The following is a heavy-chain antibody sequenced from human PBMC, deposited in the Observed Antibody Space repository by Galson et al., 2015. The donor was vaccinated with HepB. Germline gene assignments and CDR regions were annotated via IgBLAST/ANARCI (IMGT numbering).Heavy chain of an antibody. CDR1: GFTFSSYA. Sequence: SLRLSCAASGFTFSSYAMFWVRQAPGEGLEWVSGITAGGGSTYYADSVRGRFTISRDNSENTLYLQMNSLRAEDTAVYYCAKGGGGGNYWGQGTLVTVSS. CDR3: AKGGGGGNY. CDR2: ITAGGGST. D-gene: IGHD3-16*01. V-gene: IGHV3-23*01. J-gene: IGHJ4*02.